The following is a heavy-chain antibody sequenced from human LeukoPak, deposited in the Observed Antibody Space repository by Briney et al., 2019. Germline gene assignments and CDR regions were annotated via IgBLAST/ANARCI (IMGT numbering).Heavy chain of an antibody. J-gene: IGHJ6*03. CDR2: LYTGGIR. D-gene: IGHD6-6*01. CDR3: ARGPYSSSSIYYYYYYMDV. V-gene: IGHV3-53*05. CDR1: GFSVTNNY. Sequence: GGSLRLSCEASGFSVTNNYMSWFRLAPGKGLEWVSVLYTGGIRYYAGFVRGRFTISRDNSKNTLYLQMNSLRAEDTAVYYCARGPYSSSSIYYYYYYMDVWGKGTTVTVSS.